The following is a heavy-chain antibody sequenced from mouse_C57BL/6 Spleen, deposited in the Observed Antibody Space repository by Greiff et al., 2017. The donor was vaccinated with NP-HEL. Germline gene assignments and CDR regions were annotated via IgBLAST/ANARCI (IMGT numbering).Heavy chain of an antibody. CDR1: GYTFTSYW. D-gene: IGHD2-5*01. CDR3: ARSAYYSNYGYAMDY. J-gene: IGHJ4*01. Sequence: VQLQQPGAELVKPGASVKMSCKASGYTFTSYWITWVKQRPGQGLEWIGDIYPGSGSTNYNEKFKSKATLTVDTSSSTAYMQLSSLTSADSAVYYCARSAYYSNYGYAMDYWGQGTSVTVSS. V-gene: IGHV1-55*01. CDR2: IYPGSGST.